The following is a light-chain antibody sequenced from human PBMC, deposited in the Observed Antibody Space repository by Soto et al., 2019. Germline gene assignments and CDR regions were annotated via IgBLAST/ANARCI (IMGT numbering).Light chain of an antibody. Sequence: QSVLTRPASVSGSPGQSITISCTGTSSDVSGYNYVSWYQQHPGKAPKLMIYDVSNRPSGVSNRFSGSKSGNTASLTISGLQAEDEADYYCSSYTSSSTVVFGGGTKLTVL. CDR2: DVS. J-gene: IGLJ2*01. V-gene: IGLV2-14*01. CDR3: SSYTSSSTVV. CDR1: SSDVSGYNY.